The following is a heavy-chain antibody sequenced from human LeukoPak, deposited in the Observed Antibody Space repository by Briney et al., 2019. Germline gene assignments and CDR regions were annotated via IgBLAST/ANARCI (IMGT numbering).Heavy chain of an antibody. CDR2: ISSSGGNT. CDR3: ARGVEPLAANTLAY. V-gene: IGHV3-23*01. Sequence: PGGSLRLSCAASGFTFSSYAMSWVRQAPGKGLEWVSTISSSGGNTYYADSVKGRFTISRDYSKNTLYLQLNSLSPDDTAVYYCARGVEPLAANTLAYWGQGTLVTVSS. J-gene: IGHJ4*02. D-gene: IGHD1-14*01. CDR1: GFTFSSYA.